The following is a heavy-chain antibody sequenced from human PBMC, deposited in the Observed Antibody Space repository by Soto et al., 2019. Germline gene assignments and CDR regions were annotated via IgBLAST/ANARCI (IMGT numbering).Heavy chain of an antibody. D-gene: IGHD1-20*01. Sequence: SETLSLTCSVSGVSVTGYYWTWIRHSPGKGLEWIGYVYHTGNTYYNPSLKSRVTISLDTSKNQVSRRLGAVTAAAPAVYSVGREQYNWKQWGQGTLVTVSS. J-gene: IGHJ4*02. CDR3: GREQYNWKQ. CDR1: GVSVTGYY. V-gene: IGHV4-59*02. CDR2: VYHTGNT.